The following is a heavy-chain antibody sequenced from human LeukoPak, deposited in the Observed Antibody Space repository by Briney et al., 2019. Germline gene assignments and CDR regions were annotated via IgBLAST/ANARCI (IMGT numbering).Heavy chain of an antibody. CDR2: ISSRSRTI. Sequence: GGSLRLSCAASGFIFSSYDFNWVRQAPGKGLEWVSYISSRSRTIYYADSVKGRFTISRDNAQKSLYLQINSLRGDDTALYYCVRGTRAFDVWGQGTMVTVST. CDR1: GFIFSSYD. CDR3: VRGTRAFDV. J-gene: IGHJ3*01. V-gene: IGHV3-48*04.